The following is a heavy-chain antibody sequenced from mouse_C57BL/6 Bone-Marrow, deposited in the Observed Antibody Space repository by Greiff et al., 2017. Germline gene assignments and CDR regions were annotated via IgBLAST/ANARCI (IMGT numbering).Heavy chain of an antibody. D-gene: IGHD1-1*01. CDR3: AKRVPSYYYGSSWYFDV. CDR2: INPSSGYT. J-gene: IGHJ1*03. V-gene: IGHV1-4*01. Sequence: QVQLQQSGAELARPGASVKMSCKASGYTFTSYTMHWVKQRPGQGLEWIGYINPSSGYTKYNQKFKDKATLTADKSSSTAYMQLSSLTSEDSAVYYCAKRVPSYYYGSSWYFDVWGTGTTVTVSS. CDR1: GYTFTSYT.